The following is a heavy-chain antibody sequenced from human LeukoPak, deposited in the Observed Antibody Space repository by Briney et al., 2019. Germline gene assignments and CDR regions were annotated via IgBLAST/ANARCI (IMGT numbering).Heavy chain of an antibody. CDR1: GFSISSYY. J-gene: IGHJ4*02. CDR2: IYYSGST. V-gene: IGHV4-59*01. CDR3: ARGFRGASFDY. Sequence: PSETLSLTCTVSGFSISSYYWSWLRQPPGKGLEWIGYIYYSGSTNYNPSLKSRVTISVDTSKNQFSLKLSSVTAADTAVYYCARGFRGASFDYWGQGTLVTVSS. D-gene: IGHD1-26*01.